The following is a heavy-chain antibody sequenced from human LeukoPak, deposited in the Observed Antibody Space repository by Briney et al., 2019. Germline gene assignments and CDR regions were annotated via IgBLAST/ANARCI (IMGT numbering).Heavy chain of an antibody. J-gene: IGHJ4*02. CDR1: GGTFSSYA. CDR2: IIPILGIA. V-gene: IGHV1-69*04. D-gene: IGHD1-26*01. CDR3: ARDPSGSFYSNREFDY. Sequence: SVKVSCKASGGTFSSYAISWVRQAPGQGLEWMGRIIPILGIANYAQKFQGRVTITADKSTSTAYMELSSLRSEDTAVYYCARDPSGSFYSNREFDYWGQGTLVTVSS.